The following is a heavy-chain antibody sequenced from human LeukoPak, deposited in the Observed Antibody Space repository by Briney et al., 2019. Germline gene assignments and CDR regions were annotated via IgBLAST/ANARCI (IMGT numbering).Heavy chain of an antibody. D-gene: IGHD7-27*01. CDR2: ISYDGSNK. Sequence: GGSLRLSCAASGFTFSSYAMHWVRQAPGKGLEWVAVISYDGSNKYYVDSVRGRFTISRDNAKNSLYLQMKSLRAEDTAMYYCATGNWGWYYFDYWGQGTLVTVSS. CDR1: GFTFSSYA. CDR3: ATGNWGWYYFDY. J-gene: IGHJ4*02. V-gene: IGHV3-30*04.